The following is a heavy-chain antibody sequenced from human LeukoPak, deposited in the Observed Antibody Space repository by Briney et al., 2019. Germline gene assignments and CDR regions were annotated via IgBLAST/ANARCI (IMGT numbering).Heavy chain of an antibody. CDR2: ISSSSSYI. CDR1: GFTFSSYS. V-gene: IGHV3-21*01. D-gene: IGHD3-22*01. CDR3: AREGYDSSGYYPQH. Sequence: GGSLRLSCAASGFTFSSYSMSWVRQAPGKGLEWVSSISSSSSYIYYADSVKGRFTISRDNAKNSLYLQMNSLRAEDTAVYYCAREGYDSSGYYPQHWGQGTLVTVSS. J-gene: IGHJ1*01.